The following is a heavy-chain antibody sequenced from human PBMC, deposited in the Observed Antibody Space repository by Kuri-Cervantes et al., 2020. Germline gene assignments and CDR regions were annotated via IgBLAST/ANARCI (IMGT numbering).Heavy chain of an antibody. D-gene: IGHD3-9*01. Sequence: ASVKVSCKASGYTFTSYYMHWVRQAPGKRVEWMGWINAGNGNTKYSQKFQGRVTITRDTSASTAYMELSSLRSEDTAVYYCATEALRYFPLPYWGQGTLVTVSS. CDR3: ATEALRYFPLPY. CDR1: GYTFTSYY. V-gene: IGHV1-3*01. CDR2: INAGNGNT. J-gene: IGHJ4*02.